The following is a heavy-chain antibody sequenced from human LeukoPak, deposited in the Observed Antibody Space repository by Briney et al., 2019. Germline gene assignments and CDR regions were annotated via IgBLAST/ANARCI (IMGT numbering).Heavy chain of an antibody. Sequence: LGGSLRLSCAASGFTFSSYGMSWVRQAPGKGLEWVSAISGSGGSTYYADSVKGRFTISRDNSKNTLYLQMNSLRAEDTAVYYCAKARVGGDYYYYYMDVWGKGTTVTISS. CDR1: GFTFSSYG. CDR2: ISGSGGST. CDR3: AKARVGGDYYYYYMDV. V-gene: IGHV3-23*01. D-gene: IGHD3-10*01. J-gene: IGHJ6*03.